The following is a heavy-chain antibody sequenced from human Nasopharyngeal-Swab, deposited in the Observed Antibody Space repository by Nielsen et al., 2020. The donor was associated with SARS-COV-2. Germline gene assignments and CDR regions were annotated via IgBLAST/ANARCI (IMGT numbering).Heavy chain of an antibody. J-gene: IGHJ4*02. V-gene: IGHV4-59*13. D-gene: IGHD3-9*01. Sequence: SETLSLTCTVSGGSISSYYWSWIRQPPGQGLEWIGYIYYSGSTNYNPSLKSRVTISVDTSKNQFYLKLSSVTAADTAVYYCARGGSYYDILTGYLAFDYWGQGTLVTVSS. CDR3: ARGGSYYDILTGYLAFDY. CDR2: IYYSGST. CDR1: GGSISSYY.